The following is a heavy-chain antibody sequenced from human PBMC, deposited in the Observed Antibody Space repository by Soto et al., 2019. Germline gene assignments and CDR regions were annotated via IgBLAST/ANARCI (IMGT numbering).Heavy chain of an antibody. V-gene: IGHV4-34*01. J-gene: IGHJ3*02. CDR2: INHSGST. CDR1: GGSFSGYY. Sequence: QVQLQQWGAGLLKPSATLSLTCAVYGGSFSGYYWSWIRQPPGKGLEWIGEINHSGSTNYNPSLKSRVTISVDTSKNQFSLKLSSGTAAAAAVYYCARDTTTYAFDIWGQGTMVTVSS. CDR3: ARDTTTYAFDI. D-gene: IGHD1-1*01.